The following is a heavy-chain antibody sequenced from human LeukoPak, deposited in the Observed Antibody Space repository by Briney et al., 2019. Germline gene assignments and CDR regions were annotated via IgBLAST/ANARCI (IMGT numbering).Heavy chain of an antibody. D-gene: IGHD5-18*01. CDR3: ARAVSPPGRGYSYGYFDY. J-gene: IGHJ4*02. CDR1: GGSISSGGYS. CDR2: IYHSGST. Sequence: PSQTLSLTCAVSGGSISSGGYSWSWIRQPPGKGLEWIGYIYHSGSTYYNPSLKSRVTISVDRSKNQFSLKLSSVTAADTAVYYCARAVSPPGRGYSYGYFDYWGQGTLVTVSS. V-gene: IGHV4-30-2*01.